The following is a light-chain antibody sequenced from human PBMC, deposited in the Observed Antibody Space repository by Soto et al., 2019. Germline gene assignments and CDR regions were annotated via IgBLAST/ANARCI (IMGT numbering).Light chain of an antibody. V-gene: IGKV1D-13*01. CDR1: QGFGSA. CDR3: QQFRNYPLT. J-gene: IGKJ4*01. Sequence: AIQLTQSPSSLSASVGDRVTITCRASQGFGSALAWYQQKPGKPPKLLIYDDSSLESGVPSRFSGSESGTDFTLTISSLQPEDFATYYCQQFRNYPLTFGGATKVDIK. CDR2: DDS.